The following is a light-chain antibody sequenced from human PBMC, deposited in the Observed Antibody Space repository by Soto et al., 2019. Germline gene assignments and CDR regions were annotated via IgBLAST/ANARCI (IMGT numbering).Light chain of an antibody. CDR2: NDN. Sequence: QSALTQPPSASGTPRQRVTISCSGSSSNIGSNTVNWYQQLPGTAPKLLIYNDNQRPSGVPDRFSGSKSGTSASLAISGLQSGDEADYACAAWDASLNGYVFGTGTKVTVL. J-gene: IGLJ1*01. CDR1: SSNIGSNT. V-gene: IGLV1-44*01. CDR3: AAWDASLNGYV.